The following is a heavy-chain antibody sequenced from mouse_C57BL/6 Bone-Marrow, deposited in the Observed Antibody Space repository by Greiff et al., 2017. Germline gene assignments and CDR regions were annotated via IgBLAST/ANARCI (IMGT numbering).Heavy chain of an antibody. V-gene: IGHV5-6*01. CDR3: AVGPITTVVAFDY. J-gene: IGHJ2*01. CDR2: ISSGGSYT. CDR1: GFTFSSYG. D-gene: IGHD1-1*01. Sequence: EVQLVESGGDLVKPGGSLKLSCAASGFTFSSYGMSWVRQTPDERLEWVGTISSGGSYTYYPDSVKGRFTKSKDNAKNTLYLQMSRLKSEDTAMYYCAVGPITTVVAFDYWGQGTTLTVSS.